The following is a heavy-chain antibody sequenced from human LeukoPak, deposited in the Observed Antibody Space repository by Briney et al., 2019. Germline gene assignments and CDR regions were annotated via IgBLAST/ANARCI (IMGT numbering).Heavy chain of an antibody. CDR1: GFTFSSYN. Sequence: GGSLRLSCAASGFTFSSYNMNWVRQAPGKGLEWVSSISSSSSYKYYADSVKGRFTISRDNAKNSLYLQMNSLRAEDMAVYYCARFPPPYYDILTGYYRLAYFQHWGQGTLVTVSS. J-gene: IGHJ1*01. CDR2: ISSSSSYK. D-gene: IGHD3-9*01. CDR3: ARFPPPYYDILTGYYRLAYFQH. V-gene: IGHV3-21*01.